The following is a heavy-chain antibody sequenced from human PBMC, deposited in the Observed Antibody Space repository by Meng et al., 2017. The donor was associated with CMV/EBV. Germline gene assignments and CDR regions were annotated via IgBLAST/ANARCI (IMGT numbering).Heavy chain of an antibody. D-gene: IGHD6-13*01. CDR3: ARDYLIAAAGTNYYYGMDV. CDR1: GYTFTGYY. CDR2: INPNSGGT. V-gene: IGHV1-2*02. J-gene: IGHJ6*02. Sequence: ASVKVSCKASGYTFTGYYMHWVRQAPGQGLEWMGWINPNSGGTNYAQKFQGRVTMTRDTSISTAYMELSRLRSDDMAVYYCARDYLIAAAGTNYYYGMDVWGQGTTVTVSS.